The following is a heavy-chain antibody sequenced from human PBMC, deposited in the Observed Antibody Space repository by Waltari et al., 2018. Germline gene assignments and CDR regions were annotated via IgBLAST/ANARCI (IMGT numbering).Heavy chain of an antibody. V-gene: IGHV3-9*01. D-gene: IGHD1-26*01. J-gene: IGHJ4*02. CDR2: ISWSSGSI. CDR1: GFTFDDYA. CDR3: AKDSGSSGPLDY. Sequence: EVQLVESGGGLVQPGRSLRLSCAASGFTFDDYAMHWVRQVPGRGLGLVSGISWSSGSIGYADSVKGRFTISRDNAKNSLYLQMNSLGAEDTALYYCAKDSGSSGPLDYWGQGTLVTVSS.